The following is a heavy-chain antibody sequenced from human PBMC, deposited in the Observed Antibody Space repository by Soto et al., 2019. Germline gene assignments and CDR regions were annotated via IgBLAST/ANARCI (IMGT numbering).Heavy chain of an antibody. CDR2: IYYSGST. J-gene: IGHJ6*02. V-gene: IGHV4-59*01. Sequence: PSETLSLTCTVSGGSISSYYWSWIRQPPGKGLEWIGYIYYSGSTNYNPSLKSRVTISVDTSKNQFSLKLSSVTAADTAVYYCARGVGATIYYYYYGMDVWGLGTTVTVSS. D-gene: IGHD1-26*01. CDR3: ARGVGATIYYYYYGMDV. CDR1: GGSISSYY.